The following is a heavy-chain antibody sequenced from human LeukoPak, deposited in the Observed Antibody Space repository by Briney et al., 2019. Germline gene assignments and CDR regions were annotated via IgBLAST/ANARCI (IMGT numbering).Heavy chain of an antibody. CDR1: GGTFSSYT. V-gene: IGHV1-69*02. D-gene: IGHD2-2*01. J-gene: IGHJ4*02. CDR2: IIPILGIA. Sequence: LVKVSCKASGGTFSSYTISWVRQAPGQGLEWMGRIIPILGIANYAQKIQGRVTITADKSTSTACIELSSLRSEDTAVYYCARGPRGVVVPAATIDYWGQGTLVTVSS. CDR3: ARGPRGVVVPAATIDY.